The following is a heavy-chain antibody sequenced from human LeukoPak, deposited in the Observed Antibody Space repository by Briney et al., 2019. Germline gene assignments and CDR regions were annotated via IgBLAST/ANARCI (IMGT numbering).Heavy chain of an antibody. D-gene: IGHD3-9*01. CDR3: AKQPGRYFDWLYFDY. CDR1: GFTFSSYG. Sequence: SGGSLRLSCAASGFTFSSYGMHWVRQAPGKGLEWVAVISYDGSNKYYADSVKGRFTISRDNSKNTLYLQMNSLRAEDTAVYYCAKQPGRYFDWLYFDYWGQGTLVTVSS. J-gene: IGHJ4*02. V-gene: IGHV3-30*18. CDR2: ISYDGSNK.